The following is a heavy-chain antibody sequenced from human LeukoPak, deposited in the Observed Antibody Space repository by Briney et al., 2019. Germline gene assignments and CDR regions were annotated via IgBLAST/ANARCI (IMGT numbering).Heavy chain of an antibody. Sequence: ASVKVSCKASGYTFTSYGISWVRQAPGQGLEWMGWISAYNGNTNYAQKLQGRVTMTTDTSTSTAYMELRSLRSDDTAVYYCAREESSLGATPFDYWGQGTLVTVSS. V-gene: IGHV1-18*01. CDR2: ISAYNGNT. D-gene: IGHD1-26*01. J-gene: IGHJ4*02. CDR1: GYTFTSYG. CDR3: AREESSLGATPFDY.